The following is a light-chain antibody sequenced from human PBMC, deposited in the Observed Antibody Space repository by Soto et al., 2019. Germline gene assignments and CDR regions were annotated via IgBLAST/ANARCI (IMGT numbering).Light chain of an antibody. V-gene: IGKV1-27*01. J-gene: IGKJ1*01. Sequence: DIQMTQSPSSLSASVGDRVTITCRASRGIYTHLAWYQQKPGNAPKLLIYAASTLQSGVPSRFSASGSGTVFILTSSALQSEEVGTYFCKTYDKAPWTFGPGTMV. CDR2: AAS. CDR1: RGIYTH. CDR3: KTYDKAPWT.